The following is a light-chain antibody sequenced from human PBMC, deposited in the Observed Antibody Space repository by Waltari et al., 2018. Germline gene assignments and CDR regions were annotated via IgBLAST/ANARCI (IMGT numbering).Light chain of an antibody. CDR1: TSTLRRLY. CDR2: RNN. Sequence: QSVLTQPPSASRTPGPRVTIPRSGRTSTLRRLYVSWYQQLPETAPKLRIYRNNQRPSGVTYRFAVSKSGTSASLAISGLRSEDEADYYCAAWDDSLLVVFGGGTKLTVL. V-gene: IGLV1-47*01. CDR3: AAWDDSLLVV. J-gene: IGLJ2*01.